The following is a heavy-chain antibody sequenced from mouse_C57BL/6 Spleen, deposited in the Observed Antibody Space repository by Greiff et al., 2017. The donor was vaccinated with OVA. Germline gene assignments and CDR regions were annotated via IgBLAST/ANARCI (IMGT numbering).Heavy chain of an antibody. CDR3: VRPRSSLDYYAMDY. CDR1: GFSFNTYA. D-gene: IGHD1-1*01. Sequence: EVQLVESGGGLVQPKGSLTLSCAASGFSFNTYAMNWVRQAPGKGLEWVARIRSKSNNYATYYADSVKDRFTISRDDSESMLYLQMNNLKTEDTAMYYCVRPRSSLDYYAMDYWGQGTSVTVSS. J-gene: IGHJ4*01. V-gene: IGHV10-1*01. CDR2: IRSKSNNYAT.